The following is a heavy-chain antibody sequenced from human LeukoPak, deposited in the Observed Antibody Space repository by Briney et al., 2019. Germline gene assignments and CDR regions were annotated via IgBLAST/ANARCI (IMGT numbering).Heavy chain of an antibody. J-gene: IGHJ4*02. V-gene: IGHV3-23*01. CDR3: TKDLRIGFSSGRCLAH. CDR2: TGGSDDNT. CDR1: GLSLKGCA. D-gene: IGHD6-25*01. Sequence: GRSLRLFCDVSGLSLKGCAMRWATQAPGKGLEWVAVTGGSDDNTHYADTVKGRFSSSRDTAENRLFFQKSSLRPDDSALYYCTKDLRIGFSSGRCLAHWGQGTLVTVSS.